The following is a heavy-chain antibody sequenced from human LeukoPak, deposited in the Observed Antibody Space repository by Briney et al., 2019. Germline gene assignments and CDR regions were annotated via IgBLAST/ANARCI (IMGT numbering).Heavy chain of an antibody. CDR1: GGSISSGSYY. CDR2: IYTSGST. CDR3: ARDTPPHYYDSSGYYYGYYYYGMDV. Sequence: PSQTLSLTCTVSGGSISSGSYYWSWIRQPAGKGLEWIGRIYTSGSTNYNPSLKSRVTISVDTSKNQFPLKLSSVTAADTAVYYCARDTPPHYYDSSGYYYGYYYYGMDVWGQGTTVTVSS. V-gene: IGHV4-61*02. D-gene: IGHD3-22*01. J-gene: IGHJ6*02.